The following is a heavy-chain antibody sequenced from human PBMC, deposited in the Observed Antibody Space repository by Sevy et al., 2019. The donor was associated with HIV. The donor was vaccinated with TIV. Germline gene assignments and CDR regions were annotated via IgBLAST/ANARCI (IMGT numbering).Heavy chain of an antibody. D-gene: IGHD2-2*01. CDR3: ARGGRDIVVVPAAMGPKYYYYYYMDV. CDR2: INPNSGGT. J-gene: IGHJ6*03. Sequence: ASVTVSCKASGYTFTGYYMHWVRQAPGQGLAWMGWINPNSGGTNYAQKFQGWVTMTRDTSISTAYMELSRLRSDDTAVYYCARGGRDIVVVPAAMGPKYYYYYYMDVWGKGTTVTVSS. CDR1: GYTFTGYY. V-gene: IGHV1-2*04.